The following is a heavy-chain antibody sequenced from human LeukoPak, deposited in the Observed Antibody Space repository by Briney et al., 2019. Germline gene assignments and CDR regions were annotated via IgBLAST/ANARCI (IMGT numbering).Heavy chain of an antibody. CDR1: GFTFSNYG. CDR3: AKDEAAGGTRGFDI. Sequence: GALRLSCAASGFTFSNYGMHWVRQAPGKGLEWVAGISFDGNNKNYADSVKGRFTISRDNSKNTLHLQMNSLRAEDTAVYFCAKDEAAGGTRGFDIWGQGTMVTVSS. J-gene: IGHJ3*02. V-gene: IGHV3-30*18. CDR2: ISFDGNNK. D-gene: IGHD6-13*01.